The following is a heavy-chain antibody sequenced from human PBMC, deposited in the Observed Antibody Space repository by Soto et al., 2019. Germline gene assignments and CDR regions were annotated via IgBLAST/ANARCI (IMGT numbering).Heavy chain of an antibody. J-gene: IGHJ2*01. CDR3: VRNYGGNSEFFDL. V-gene: IGHV4-59*11. Sequence: QVQLQESGPGLVKPSETLSLNCSVSGDAISRHYWSWIRQSPGKGLEWLGYFFHTGTALYNPSLRSRVTMSADTSKNQFSLKLTSVIPADTPVYFCVRNYGGNSEFFDLWGRGTLVTVSS. D-gene: IGHD4-17*01. CDR2: FFHTGTA. CDR1: GDAISRHY.